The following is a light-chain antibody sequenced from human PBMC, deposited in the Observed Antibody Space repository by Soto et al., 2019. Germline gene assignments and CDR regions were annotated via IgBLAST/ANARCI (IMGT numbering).Light chain of an antibody. CDR3: QQYTSLPLT. Sequence: DIVMTQSPDSLAVSLGERATINCKSSQTVLHISNNKNYLAWYQQKPGQPPRLLIYWASTRESGVPDRFSGSGSGTDFTLTVSSLQAEDVAVYYCQQYTSLPLTFGQGTKVEIK. CDR2: WAS. V-gene: IGKV4-1*01. CDR1: QTVLHISNNKNY. J-gene: IGKJ1*01.